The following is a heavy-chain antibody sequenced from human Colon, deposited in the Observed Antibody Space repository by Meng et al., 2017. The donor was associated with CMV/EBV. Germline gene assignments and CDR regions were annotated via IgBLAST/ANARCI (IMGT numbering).Heavy chain of an antibody. D-gene: IGHD3-10*01. CDR1: GLSVSIHY. V-gene: IGHV3-66*02. CDR2: VNSGGTT. CDR3: VSSVTGRF. Sequence: GESLKISCAVSGLSVSIHYMSWLRQAPGKGLEFVSVVNSGGTTYYGDSVKGRFTIPRDNSKNTLFLQMTGLKVEDTAVYYCVSSVTGRFWGQGTLVTVSS. J-gene: IGHJ4*02.